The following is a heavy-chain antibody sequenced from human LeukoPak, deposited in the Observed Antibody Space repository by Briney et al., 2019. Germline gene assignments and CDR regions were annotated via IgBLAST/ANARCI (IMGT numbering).Heavy chain of an antibody. CDR1: GGSISSGSYY. CDR3: ARGGLTYYYDSSGYYKWNYFDY. D-gene: IGHD3-22*01. Sequence: KPSQTLSLTCTVSGGSISSGSYYWSWLRQPAGKGLEWIGRIYTSGSISYNPSLKSRFTISVDTSKNQFSLKLSSVTAADTAGYYCARGGLTYYYDSSGYYKWNYFDYWGQGTLVTVSS. J-gene: IGHJ4*02. V-gene: IGHV4-61*02. CDR2: IYTSGSI.